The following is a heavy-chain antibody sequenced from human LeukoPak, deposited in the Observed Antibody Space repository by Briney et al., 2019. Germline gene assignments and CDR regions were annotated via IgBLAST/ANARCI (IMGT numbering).Heavy chain of an antibody. J-gene: IGHJ4*02. D-gene: IGHD5-18*01. CDR3: ARAPRGYSYDFDY. Sequence: PSETLSLTCTVSGGSISSYYWSWIRQPPGKGLEWIGYIYYSGSTNYNPSLKSRVTISVDTSKNQFSLKLSSVTAANTAVYYCARAPRGYSYDFDYWGQGTLVTVSS. CDR1: GGSISSYY. V-gene: IGHV4-59*01. CDR2: IYYSGST.